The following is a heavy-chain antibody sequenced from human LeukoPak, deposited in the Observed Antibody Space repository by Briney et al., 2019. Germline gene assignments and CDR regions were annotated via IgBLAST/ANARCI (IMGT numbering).Heavy chain of an antibody. J-gene: IGHJ4*02. CDR3: AKKGATTGDFDS. Sequence: PGGSLRLSCAASGFTFSNFLMTWVRQAPGEGPEWVSAISGRGGDTYYADSVKGPFTTSRDNSKNTLYLQMNSLRAEDTAVYYCAKKGATTGDFDSWGQGTLVTVSS. CDR2: ISGRGGDT. D-gene: IGHD1-26*01. V-gene: IGHV3-23*01. CDR1: GFTFSNFL.